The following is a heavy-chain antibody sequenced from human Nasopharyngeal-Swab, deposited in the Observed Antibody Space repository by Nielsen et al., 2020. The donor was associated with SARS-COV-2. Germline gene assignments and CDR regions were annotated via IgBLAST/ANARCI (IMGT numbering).Heavy chain of an antibody. CDR1: GFTFSSYA. CDR3: ARDRLDYVDYYGDDAFDI. Sequence: GESLKISCAASGFTFSSYAMHWVRQAPGKGLEYVSAISSNGGSTYYANSVKGRFAISRDNSKNTLYLQMGSLRAEDMAVYYCARDRLDYVDYYGDDAFDIWGQGTMVTVSS. J-gene: IGHJ3*02. D-gene: IGHD4-17*01. CDR2: ISSNGGST. V-gene: IGHV3-64*01.